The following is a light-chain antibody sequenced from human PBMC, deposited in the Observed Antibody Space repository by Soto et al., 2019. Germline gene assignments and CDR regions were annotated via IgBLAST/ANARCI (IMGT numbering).Light chain of an antibody. CDR3: SSYAGSNNFVV. J-gene: IGLJ2*01. Sequence: QSVLTQPPSASGSPGQSVTISCTGTSSDVGGYNYVSWYQQHPGKAPKLMIYEVSKRPSGVPDRFSGSKSGNTASLTVSELQAEDEADYYCSSYAGSNNFVVFGGGTKLTVL. V-gene: IGLV2-8*01. CDR1: SSDVGGYNY. CDR2: EVS.